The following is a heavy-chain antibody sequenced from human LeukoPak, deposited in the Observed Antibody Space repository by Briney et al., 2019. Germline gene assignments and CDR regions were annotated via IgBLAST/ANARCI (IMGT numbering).Heavy chain of an antibody. J-gene: IGHJ4*02. CDR3: ARKYSSGWPN. V-gene: IGHV5-51*01. Sequence: GESLKISCQGSGYSFTTYWIGWVRRMPGKGLEWMGTIYPGDADTRYRTSFQGQVTISADKSINTAYLQWSSLKASDTAMYYCARKYSSGWPNWGQGTLVTVSS. CDR1: GYSFTTYW. CDR2: IYPGDADT. D-gene: IGHD6-19*01.